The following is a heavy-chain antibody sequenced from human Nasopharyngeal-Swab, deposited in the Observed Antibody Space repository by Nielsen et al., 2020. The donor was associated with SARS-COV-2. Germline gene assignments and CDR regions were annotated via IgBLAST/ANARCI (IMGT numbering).Heavy chain of an antibody. Sequence: GGSLRLSCAASGFTFRDYSMNWVRQAPGKGLEWVGRIGDKDHNYATTYGASVQGRFTISRDDSKNTAFLQMDSPKTEDTALYYCTTDFYFDYWGQGTLVTVSS. CDR2: IGDKDHNYAT. J-gene: IGHJ4*02. CDR1: GFTFRDYS. CDR3: TTDFYFDY. V-gene: IGHV3-73*01.